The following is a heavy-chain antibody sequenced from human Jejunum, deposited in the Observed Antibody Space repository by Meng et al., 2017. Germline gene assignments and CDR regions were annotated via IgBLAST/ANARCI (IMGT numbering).Heavy chain of an antibody. CDR3: VRGNNYVWGMIP. Sequence: VHLQHGVAGLVQPSDALSLTCAFYGGSLSGYFWSWIRQPPGKGLDWIGEVSHSGWTKYNPSLKSRVTISLETSKNQFSLKMSSVTAADTAVYYCVRGNNYVWGMIPWGQGTLVTVSS. J-gene: IGHJ5*02. CDR2: VSHSGWT. CDR1: GGSLSGYF. V-gene: IGHV4-34*01. D-gene: IGHD3-16*01.